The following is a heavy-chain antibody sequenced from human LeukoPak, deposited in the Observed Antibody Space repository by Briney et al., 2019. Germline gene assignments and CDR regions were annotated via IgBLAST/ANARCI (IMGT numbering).Heavy chain of an antibody. CDR3: ARAVVAAYDAFDI. CDR2: ISYDGSNK. CDR1: GFTFSSYA. J-gene: IGHJ3*02. Sequence: GGSLRLSCAASGFTFSSYAMHWVRQAPGKGLEWVAVISYDGSNKYYADSVKGRFTISRDNSKNTLYLQMNSLRAEDTAVYYCARAVVAAYDAFDIWDQGTMVTVSS. V-gene: IGHV3-30-3*01. D-gene: IGHD2-15*01.